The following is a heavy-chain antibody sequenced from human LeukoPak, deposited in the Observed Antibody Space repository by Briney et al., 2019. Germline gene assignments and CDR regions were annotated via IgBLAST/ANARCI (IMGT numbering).Heavy chain of an antibody. CDR3: ARVDSSGYYGVVDYYYGMDV. Sequence: PGGSLRLSCAASGFTFSDYYMSWIRQAPGKGLEWVSYISSSGSTIYYADSVKGRFTISRDNAKNSLYLQMNSLRAEDTAVYYCARVDSSGYYGVVDYYYGMDVWGQGTTVTVSS. CDR2: ISSSGSTI. V-gene: IGHV3-11*01. J-gene: IGHJ6*02. CDR1: GFTFSDYY. D-gene: IGHD3-22*01.